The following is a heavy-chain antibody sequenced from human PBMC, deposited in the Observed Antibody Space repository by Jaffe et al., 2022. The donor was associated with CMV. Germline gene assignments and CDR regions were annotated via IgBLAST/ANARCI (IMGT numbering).Heavy chain of an antibody. V-gene: IGHV3-33*01. CDR2: IWYDGSNK. CDR3: ARGLDTAMVTRVYGMDV. J-gene: IGHJ6*02. CDR1: GFTFSSYG. D-gene: IGHD5-18*01. Sequence: QVQLVESGGGVVQPGRSLRLSCAASGFTFSSYGMHWVRQAPGKGLEWVAVIWYDGSNKYYADSVKGRFTISRDNSKNTLYLQMNSLRAEDTAVYYCARGLDTAMVTRVYGMDVWGQGTTVTVSS.